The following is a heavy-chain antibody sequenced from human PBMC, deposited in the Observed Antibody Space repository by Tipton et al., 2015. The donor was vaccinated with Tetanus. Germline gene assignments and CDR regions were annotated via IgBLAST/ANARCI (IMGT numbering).Heavy chain of an antibody. CDR3: AREEGGRDYYGSGSYYWGYFDL. J-gene: IGHJ2*01. CDR2: IKQDGSEK. CDR1: GFTFSSYW. D-gene: IGHD3-10*01. Sequence: YLRLSCAASGFTFSSYWMSWVRQAPGKGLEWVANIKQDGSEKYYVDSVKGRFTISRDNAKNSLYLQMNSLRAEDTAVYYCAREEGGRDYYGSGSYYWGYFDLWGRGPLVTVSS. V-gene: IGHV3-7*05.